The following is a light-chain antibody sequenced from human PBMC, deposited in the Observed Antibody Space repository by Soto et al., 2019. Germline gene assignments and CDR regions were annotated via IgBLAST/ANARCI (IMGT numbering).Light chain of an antibody. Sequence: DIVMTQSPDSLAVSLGERATINCKSSQSVLYSSNNENYLAWYQQKPGQPPKLLIYWASTRESGVPDRFSGSGSGTDFTLTISSLQAEDVAVYYCQQSYSSPPFFGPGTKVDIK. CDR1: QSVLYSSNNENY. CDR3: QQSYSSPPF. J-gene: IGKJ3*01. CDR2: WAS. V-gene: IGKV4-1*01.